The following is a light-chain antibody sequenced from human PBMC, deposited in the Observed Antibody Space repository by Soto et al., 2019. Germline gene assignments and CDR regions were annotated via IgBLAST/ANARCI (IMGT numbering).Light chain of an antibody. Sequence: QSALTQPPSASGSPGQSVAISCTGTSSDVGGYNYVSWYQQHPGKAPKVMIYEVNKRPSGVPDRFSGSKSGNTASLTVSGLQAEDEADYYCSSYAGSNTIVFGTGTKVTVL. V-gene: IGLV2-8*01. J-gene: IGLJ1*01. CDR1: SSDVGGYNY. CDR2: EVN. CDR3: SSYAGSNTIV.